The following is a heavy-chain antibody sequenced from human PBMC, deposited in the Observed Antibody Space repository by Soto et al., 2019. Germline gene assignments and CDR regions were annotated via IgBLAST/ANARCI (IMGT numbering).Heavy chain of an antibody. CDR2: INHSGST. J-gene: IGHJ6*03. V-gene: IGHV4-34*01. Sequence: QVHLEQWGAGLLKPSETLSLTCAVYGGSLSGYFWSWVRQPPGKGLEWIGEINHSGSTNYNPSLKGRVTISADTSKHQFSLRLSSVTAADSGIYFCASYHYYDFWIGSRHYMDAWGKGTTVTVSS. CDR3: ASYHYYDFWIGSRHYMDA. CDR1: GGSLSGYF. D-gene: IGHD3-3*01.